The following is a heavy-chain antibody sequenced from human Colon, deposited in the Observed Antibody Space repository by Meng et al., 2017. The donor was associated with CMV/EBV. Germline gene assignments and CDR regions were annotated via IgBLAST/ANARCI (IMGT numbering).Heavy chain of an antibody. V-gene: IGHV3-74*01. CDR1: GFTFSNYW. J-gene: IGHJ4*02. D-gene: IGHD6-6*01. CDR2: INSEGSST. CDR3: ARDSSSSSSFDY. Sequence: GESLKISCAASGFTFSNYWMHWVRQAPGKGLVWVSRINSEGSSTSYADSVTGRFTISRDNAKNTLYLQMNSLRAEDTAVYYCARDSSSSSSFDYWGQGTLVTVSS.